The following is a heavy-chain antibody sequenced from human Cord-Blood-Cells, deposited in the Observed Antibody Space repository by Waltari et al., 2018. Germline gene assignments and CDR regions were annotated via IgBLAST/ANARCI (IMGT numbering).Heavy chain of an antibody. J-gene: IGHJ4*02. CDR2: INPIVGTA. CDR3: ASGAGTVDY. Sequence: QVQLVQSGAEVKKPGSSVTISCKASGGTFSNYAIRWVRQAPGQGLEWMGWINPIVGTANYARKFQGRVMITADESTSTAYMELSSLRSEDTAVYYCASGAGTVDYWGQGTLVTVSS. CDR1: GGTFSNYA. D-gene: IGHD6-13*01. V-gene: IGHV1-69*01.